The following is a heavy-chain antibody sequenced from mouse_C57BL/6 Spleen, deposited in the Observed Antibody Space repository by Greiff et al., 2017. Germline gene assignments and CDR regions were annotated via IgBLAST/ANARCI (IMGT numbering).Heavy chain of an antibody. D-gene: IGHD1-1*01. CDR2: ISSGGSYT. Sequence: EVKLVESGGDLVKPGGSLKLSCAASGFTFSSYGMSWVRQTPDKRLEWVATISSGGSYTYYPDSVKGRFTISRDNAKNTLYLQMSSLKSEDTAMYYCARLGYGSSPHYAMDYWGQGTSVTVSS. J-gene: IGHJ4*01. CDR3: ARLGYGSSPHYAMDY. CDR1: GFTFSSYG. V-gene: IGHV5-6*01.